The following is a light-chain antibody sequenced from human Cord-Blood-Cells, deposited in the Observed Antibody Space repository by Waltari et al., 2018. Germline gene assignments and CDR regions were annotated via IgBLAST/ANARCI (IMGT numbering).Light chain of an antibody. J-gene: IGLJ2*01. CDR2: DVS. Sequence: QSALTQPASVSGSPGQPLTISCPGTSSAVGGHNYVAWYQHHPGKAPKLMIYDVSKRPSGVSNRFSGSKSGNTASLTISGLQAEDEADYYCSSYTSSSTLVFGGGTKLTVL. CDR1: SSAVGGHNY. CDR3: SSYTSSSTLV. V-gene: IGLV2-14*03.